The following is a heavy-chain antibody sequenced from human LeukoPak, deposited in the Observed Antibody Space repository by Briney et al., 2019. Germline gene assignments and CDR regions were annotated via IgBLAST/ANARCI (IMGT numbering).Heavy chain of an antibody. V-gene: IGHV4-59*01. CDR3: AGELRAANWFDP. CDR1: GGSISSYY. J-gene: IGHJ5*02. Sequence: SETLSLTCTVSGGSISSYYWSWIRQPPGKGLEWIGYIYYSGSTNYNPSLKSRVTISVDTSKNQFSLKLSSVTAADTAVYYCAGELRAANWFDPWGQGTLVTVSS. CDR2: IYYSGST.